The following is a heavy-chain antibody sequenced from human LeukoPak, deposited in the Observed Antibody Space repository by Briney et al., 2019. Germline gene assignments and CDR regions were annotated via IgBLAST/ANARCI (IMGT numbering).Heavy chain of an antibody. CDR1: GGSFSGYY. D-gene: IGHD6-13*01. Sequence: TSETLSLTCAVYGGSFSGYYWSWIRQPPGKGLEWIGEINHSGSTNYNPSLKSRVTISVDTSKNQFSLKLSSVTAADTAVYYCARTPGIAAAVDYWGQGTLVTVSS. V-gene: IGHV4-34*01. CDR2: INHSGST. CDR3: ARTPGIAAAVDY. J-gene: IGHJ4*02.